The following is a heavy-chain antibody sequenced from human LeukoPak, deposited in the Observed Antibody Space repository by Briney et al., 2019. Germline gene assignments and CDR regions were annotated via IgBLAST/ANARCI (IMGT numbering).Heavy chain of an antibody. CDR1: GVSISSSSYY. D-gene: IGHD2-15*01. V-gene: IGHV4-39*07. Sequence: SETLSLTCIVSGVSISSSSYYWGWIRQPPGKGLEWIGSIYYSGSTYYNPSLKSRVTISVDTSKNQFSPKLSSVTAADTAVYYCARGSTYLFDYWGQGTLVTVSS. CDR3: ARGSTYLFDY. CDR2: IYYSGST. J-gene: IGHJ4*02.